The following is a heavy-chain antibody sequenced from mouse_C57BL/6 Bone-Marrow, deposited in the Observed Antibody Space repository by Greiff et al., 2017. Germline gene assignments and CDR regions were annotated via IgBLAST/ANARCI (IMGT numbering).Heavy chain of an antibody. D-gene: IGHD1-1*01. Sequence: EVKLMESGGDLVKPGGSLKLSCAASGFTFSSYGMSWVRQTPDKRLEWVATISSGGSYPYYPASVKGRFTISRDNAKNTLYLQMSSLKSEVTAMYFCGRGGVVATNYFPSWGEGAPLTVSS. V-gene: IGHV5-6*01. CDR2: ISSGGSYP. CDR1: GFTFSSYG. CDR3: GRGGVVATNYFPS. J-gene: IGHJ2*01.